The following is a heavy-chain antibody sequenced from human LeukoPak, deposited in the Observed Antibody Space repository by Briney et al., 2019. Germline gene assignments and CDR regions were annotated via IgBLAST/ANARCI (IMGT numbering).Heavy chain of an antibody. CDR1: GFTFSSYA. CDR2: ISSNGGST. Sequence: GGSLRLSCAASGFTFSSYAMHWVRQAPGKGLEYVSAISSNGGSTYYANSVKDRFTISRDNSKNTLYLQMASLRPEDMAVYYCASGQNTVMSYNWFDPWGQGTLVTVSS. CDR3: ASGQNTVMSYNWFDP. D-gene: IGHD5-18*01. V-gene: IGHV3-64*01. J-gene: IGHJ5*02.